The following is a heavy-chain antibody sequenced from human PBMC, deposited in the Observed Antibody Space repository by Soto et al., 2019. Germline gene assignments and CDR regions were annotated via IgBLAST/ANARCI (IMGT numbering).Heavy chain of an antibody. CDR2: ITGSGSST. J-gene: IGHJ4*02. D-gene: IGHD3-3*01. CDR1: GFTFRRYD. V-gene: IGHV3-23*01. CDR3: AKESSNYPYFDY. Sequence: EVQLLGSGGGLVQPGGSLRLSCAASGFTFRRYDMNWVRQAPGKGLEWVSFITGSGSSTYNAESVKGRFIISRDNSRNTLYLQMNSLRAEDTAVYYCAKESSNYPYFDYWGQGTLVTVSS.